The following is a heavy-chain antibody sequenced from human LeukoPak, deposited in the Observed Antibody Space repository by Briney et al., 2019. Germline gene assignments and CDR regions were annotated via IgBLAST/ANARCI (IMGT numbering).Heavy chain of an antibody. Sequence: ASVKVSCKASGGTFSSYTISWVRQAPGQGLEWMGRIIPILGIANYAQKFQGRVTITADKSTSTAYMELSSLRSEDTAVYYCASYPRSIPTPPFDYWGQGTLVTVSS. CDR1: GGTFSSYT. J-gene: IGHJ4*02. CDR2: IIPILGIA. V-gene: IGHV1-69*02. CDR3: ASYPRSIPTPPFDY. D-gene: IGHD2-21*01.